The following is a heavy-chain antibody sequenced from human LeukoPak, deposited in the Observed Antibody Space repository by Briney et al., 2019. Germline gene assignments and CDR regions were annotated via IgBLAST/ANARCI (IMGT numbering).Heavy chain of an antibody. D-gene: IGHD1-1*01. CDR1: GFTFSSYW. J-gene: IGHJ4*02. CDR2: IRQDGSVQ. V-gene: IGHV3-7*01. CDR3: ATDSPETAAFDY. Sequence: PGGSLRLSCAASGFTFSSYWMSWVRQAPGKGLEWVANIRQDGSVQNYVDSVKGRFTISRDNPKNSVYLQMSSLRAEDTAVYYCATDSPETAAFDYWGQGTLVTVSS.